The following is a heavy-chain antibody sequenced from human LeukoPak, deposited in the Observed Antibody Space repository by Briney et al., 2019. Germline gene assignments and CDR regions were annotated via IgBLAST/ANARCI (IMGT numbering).Heavy chain of an antibody. Sequence: PGGSMRLSCAASGFTFSNHAMSWVRQAPGKGLEWVSGISSSGSSTFFADHVKGRFTISRDNAKNSLYLQINTLQAEDTAVYYCARRSPGSSSLFFYYMDVWGKETTVTVSS. D-gene: IGHD1-26*01. V-gene: IGHV3-23*01. J-gene: IGHJ6*03. CDR3: ARRSPGSSSLFFYYMDV. CDR1: GFTFSNHA. CDR2: ISSSGSST.